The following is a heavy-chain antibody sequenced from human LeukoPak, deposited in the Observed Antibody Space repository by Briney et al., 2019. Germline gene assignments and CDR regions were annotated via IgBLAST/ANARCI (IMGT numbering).Heavy chain of an antibody. CDR3: ARKAPKKGWFDP. J-gene: IGHJ5*02. Sequence: SETLSLTCTVSGGSNNSYYWSWIRQPPGKGLEWIGYTHPSGNTNYSPSLKSRVTIAIDMSRNQFSLKLSSVTAADTAVYYCARKAPKKGWFDPWGQGTLVTVSS. CDR1: GGSNNSYY. CDR2: THPSGNT. V-gene: IGHV4-4*09.